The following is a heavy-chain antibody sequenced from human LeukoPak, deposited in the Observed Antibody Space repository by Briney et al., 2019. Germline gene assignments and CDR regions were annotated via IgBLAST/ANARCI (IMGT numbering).Heavy chain of an antibody. J-gene: IGHJ4*02. Sequence: PSETLSLTCAVYGGSFSGYYWSWIRQPPGKGLEWIGEINHSGSTNYNPSLKSRVTISVDTSKNQFSLKLSSVTAADTAVYYCASVSDYYGWGNEGRDYWGQGTRVTVSS. CDR2: INHSGST. CDR3: ASVSDYYGWGNEGRDY. V-gene: IGHV4-34*01. D-gene: IGHD3-10*01. CDR1: GGSFSGYY.